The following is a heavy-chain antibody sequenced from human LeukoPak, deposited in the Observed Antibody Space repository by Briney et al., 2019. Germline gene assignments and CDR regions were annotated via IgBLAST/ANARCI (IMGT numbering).Heavy chain of an antibody. J-gene: IGHJ4*02. CDR2: ISGSGDST. D-gene: IGHD5-18*01. Sequence: GGSLRLSCAASGFTFSSYAMSWVRQAPGKGLKWVSAISGSGDSTYYADSVKGRFTISRDDSKSIAYLQMNSLKTEDTAVYYCTRDGGYSYVHFDYWGQGTLVTVSS. CDR3: TRDGGYSYVHFDY. CDR1: GFTFSSYA. V-gene: IGHV3-23*01.